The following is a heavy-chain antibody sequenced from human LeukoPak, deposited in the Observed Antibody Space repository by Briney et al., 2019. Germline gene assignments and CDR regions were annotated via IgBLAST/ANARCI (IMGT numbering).Heavy chain of an antibody. Sequence: GWSLRLSCEVSGFSFRDYYMSWIRQAPGKGLEWVSYISNGGGTTIYYADSVKGRFTISRDNAKSSLYLQMNSLRAEDTAVYYCARDLYDSSEIWGQGTMVTVSS. CDR3: ARDLYDSSEI. V-gene: IGHV3-11*01. D-gene: IGHD3-22*01. J-gene: IGHJ3*02. CDR1: GFSFRDYY. CDR2: ISNGGGTTI.